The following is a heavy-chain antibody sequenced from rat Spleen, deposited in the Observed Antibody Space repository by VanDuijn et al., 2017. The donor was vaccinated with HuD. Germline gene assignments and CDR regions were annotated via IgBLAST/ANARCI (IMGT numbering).Heavy chain of an antibody. Sequence: EVQVVDHGGGLVQPGRSLKVSCAPSGFSFSMYGMAWVRQAPTKGLEWVASFSYDGGSTYYRDSVKGRFTISRDNAKSSLYLQMDSLRSEDTATYYCARHAYYDGFYHWFFDFWGPGTMVTVSS. V-gene: IGHV5-20*01. CDR3: ARHAYYDGFYHWFFDF. D-gene: IGHD1-12*03. J-gene: IGHJ1*01. CDR2: FSYDGGST. CDR1: GFSFSMYG.